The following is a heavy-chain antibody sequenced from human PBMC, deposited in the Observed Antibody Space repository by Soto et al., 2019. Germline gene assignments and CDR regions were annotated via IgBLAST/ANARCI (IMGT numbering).Heavy chain of an antibody. CDR2: ISGSNGNT. CDR1: GYMFPTYG. J-gene: IGHJ4*02. Sequence: GRVSCKGSGYMFPTYGISWVRQAHGQGLEWVAWISGSNGNTDYGKKFQGRVNVTTETSTSTVYLEVRSLRFDDTAVYYCARDLGTYRAPFYIDHWGPGTLVNVSS. CDR3: ARDLGTYRAPFYIDH. V-gene: IGHV1-18*04. D-gene: IGHD3-16*01.